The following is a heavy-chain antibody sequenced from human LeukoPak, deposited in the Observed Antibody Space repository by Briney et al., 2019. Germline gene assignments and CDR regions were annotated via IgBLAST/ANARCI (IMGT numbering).Heavy chain of an antibody. J-gene: IGHJ4*02. V-gene: IGHV3-7*03. CDR1: GFTFSSYW. CDR2: INHNGNVN. D-gene: IGHD3-22*01. Sequence: GGSLRLSCAASGFTFSSYWMNWARQAPGKGLEWVASINHNGNVNYYVDSVKGRFTISRDNAKNSLYLQMSNLRAEDTAVYFCARGPDSSGYYYFDYWGQGTLVTVSS. CDR3: ARGPDSSGYYYFDY.